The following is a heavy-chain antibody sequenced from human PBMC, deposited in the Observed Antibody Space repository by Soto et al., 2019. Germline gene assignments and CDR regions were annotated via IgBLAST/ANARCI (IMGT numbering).Heavy chain of an antibody. CDR3: ARGRLVRGLNWFDP. CDR1: GGSFSGYY. CDR2: INHSGST. Sequence: SETLSLTCAVYGGSFSGYYWSWIRQPPGKGLEWIGEINHSGSTNYNPSLKSRVTISVDTSKNQFSLKLSSVTAADTAVYYCARGRLVRGLNWFDPWGQGTLVTVSS. V-gene: IGHV4-34*01. D-gene: IGHD3-10*01. J-gene: IGHJ5*02.